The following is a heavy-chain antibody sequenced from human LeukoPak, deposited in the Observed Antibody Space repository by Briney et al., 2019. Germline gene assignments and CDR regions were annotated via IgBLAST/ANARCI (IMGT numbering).Heavy chain of an antibody. D-gene: IGHD4-23*01. J-gene: IGHJ4*02. CDR2: IGGTSSYI. CDR3: ARGATVRTPPLDY. CDR1: GFTVSSNY. V-gene: IGHV3-21*01. Sequence: GGSLRLSCAASGFTVSSNYMSWVRQAPGKGLEWVSSIGGTSSYIYYADSVKGRFSISRDNAKNSLYLQMNSLRAEDTAIYYCARGATVRTPPLDYWGQGTLVTVSS.